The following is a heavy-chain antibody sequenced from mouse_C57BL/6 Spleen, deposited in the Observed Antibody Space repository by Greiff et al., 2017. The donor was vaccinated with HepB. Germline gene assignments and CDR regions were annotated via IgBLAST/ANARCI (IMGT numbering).Heavy chain of an antibody. CDR3: ASVQFITTVVADWYFDV. D-gene: IGHD1-1*01. V-gene: IGHV5-6*01. CDR1: GFTFSSYG. Sequence: EVMLVESGGDLVKPGGSLKLSCAASGFTFSSYGMSWVRQTPDKRLEWVATISSGGSYTYYPDSVKGRFTISRDNAKNTLYLQMSSLKSEDTAMYYCASVQFITTVVADWYFDVWGTGTTVTVSS. J-gene: IGHJ1*03. CDR2: ISSGGSYT.